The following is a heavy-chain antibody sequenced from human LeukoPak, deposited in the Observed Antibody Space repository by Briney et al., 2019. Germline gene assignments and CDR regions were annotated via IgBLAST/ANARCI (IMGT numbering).Heavy chain of an antibody. J-gene: IGHJ4*02. D-gene: IGHD3-22*01. CDR3: ARYAYDSSGYYSFDY. V-gene: IGHV4-59*12. CDR1: GDSISNYY. Sequence: SETLSLTCTVSGDSISNYYWSWIRQPPGKGLEWIGYIYYSGSTNYTPSLNSRVTTSVDPSSTQFCPKPTSVTAADTAVYYSARYAYDSSGYYSFDYWGQGTLVTVSS. CDR2: IYYSGST.